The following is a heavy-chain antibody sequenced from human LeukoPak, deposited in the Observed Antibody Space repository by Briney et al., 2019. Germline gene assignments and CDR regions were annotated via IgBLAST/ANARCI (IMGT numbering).Heavy chain of an antibody. CDR2: INTSGST. CDR1: GGSISNYY. D-gene: IGHD6-19*01. V-gene: IGHV4-4*07. J-gene: IGHJ4*02. CDR3: ARGRAVVEY. Sequence: PSETLSLTCTVSGGSISNYYWSWIRQPAGKGLEWIGRINTSGSTNYNPSLKSRVTMSADTSKNQFSLQLGSVTATDTAVYYCARGRAVVEYWGQGILVTVSS.